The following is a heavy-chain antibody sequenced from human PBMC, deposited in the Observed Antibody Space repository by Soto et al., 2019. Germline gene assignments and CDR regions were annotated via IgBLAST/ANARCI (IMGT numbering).Heavy chain of an antibody. V-gene: IGHV4-59*08. Sequence: SETLSLTCTVSGGSISSYYWSWIRQPPGKGLEWIGYIYYSGSTNYNPSLKSRVTISVDTSKNQFSLKLSSVTAADTAVYYCARHPISGYDLGVNWFDPWGQGTLVTVSS. CDR1: GGSISSYY. CDR3: ARHPISGYDLGVNWFDP. CDR2: IYYSGST. D-gene: IGHD5-12*01. J-gene: IGHJ5*02.